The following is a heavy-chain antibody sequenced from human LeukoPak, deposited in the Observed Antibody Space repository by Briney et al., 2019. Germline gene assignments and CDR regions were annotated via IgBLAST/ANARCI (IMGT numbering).Heavy chain of an antibody. J-gene: IGHJ4*02. D-gene: IGHD3-3*01. CDR3: VRRAKDCWSNFDY. CDR1: GGSMSSSNYY. CDR2: IYYSGST. V-gene: IGHV4-39*01. Sequence: SETLSHTCTVSGGSMSSSNYYWGWIRQPPGKGLEWIGTIYYSGSTYYNPSLKSRVTISVDTSKNQFSLKLTSVTAADTAVYYCVRRAKDCWSNFDYWGQGILVTVSS.